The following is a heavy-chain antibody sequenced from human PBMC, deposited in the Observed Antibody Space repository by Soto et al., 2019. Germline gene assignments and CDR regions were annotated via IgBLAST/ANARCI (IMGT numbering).Heavy chain of an antibody. CDR1: GFIFSSHA. D-gene: IGHD3-3*01. J-gene: IGHJ5*02. V-gene: IGHV3-23*01. CDR3: AKDLPLWSGYSFSENH. Sequence: GGSLRLSCEGSGFIFSSHAMSWVRQAPGKGLEWVSSVSGSGASVHLPDFLKGRFSSSRDNSKNTVYLELNNLRVDDTAVYYCAKDLPLWSGYSFSENHWGQGTLVTVSS. CDR2: VSGSGASV.